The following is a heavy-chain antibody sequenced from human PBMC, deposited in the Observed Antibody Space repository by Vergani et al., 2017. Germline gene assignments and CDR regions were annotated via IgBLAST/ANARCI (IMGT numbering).Heavy chain of an antibody. CDR2: IDHSGST. Sequence: QVQLQESGPGLVKPPGTLSLTCAVSGCSISSSNWWSWVRQPPGKGLEWIGEIDHSGSTNYNPSLKSRVTISVDKSKNQFSLKLSSVTDADTTVYYGASTTMLVGGDAFDIWGQGTMVTVSS. V-gene: IGHV4-4*03. D-gene: IGHD3-22*01. CDR3: ASTTMLVGGDAFDI. J-gene: IGHJ3*02. CDR1: GCSISSSNW.